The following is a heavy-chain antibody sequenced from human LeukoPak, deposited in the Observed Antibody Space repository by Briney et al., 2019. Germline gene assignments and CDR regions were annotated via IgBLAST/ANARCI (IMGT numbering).Heavy chain of an antibody. J-gene: IGHJ4*02. CDR2: ISDSGGST. CDR3: AKRGVVIRVFLVGFHKEAYYFDS. V-gene: IGHV3-23*01. Sequence: GGSLRLSCAVSGITLGNYGMSWVRQPPGKGLEWVAGISDSGGSTNYADSVRGRFTISRDTPRNTLYLQMNSLRAEDTAVYFCAKRGVVIRVFLVGFHKEAYYFDSWGQGALVTVSS. CDR1: GITLGNYG. D-gene: IGHD3-10*01.